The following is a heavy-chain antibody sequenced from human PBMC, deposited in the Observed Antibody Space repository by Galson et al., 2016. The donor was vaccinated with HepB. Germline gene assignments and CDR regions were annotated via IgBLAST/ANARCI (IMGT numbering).Heavy chain of an antibody. CDR1: GYTFTNYD. J-gene: IGHJ4*02. CDR2: MTPNSGNT. Sequence: SVKVSCKASGYTFTNYDFNWVRQATGQGLEWLGWMTPNSGNTGYAQKFQGRLSLTRDISTSTAYMELSSLTSDDTAVYFCARNREFTGDFDYWGQGALVTVSS. CDR3: ARNREFTGDFDY. V-gene: IGHV1-8*01. D-gene: IGHD7-27*01.